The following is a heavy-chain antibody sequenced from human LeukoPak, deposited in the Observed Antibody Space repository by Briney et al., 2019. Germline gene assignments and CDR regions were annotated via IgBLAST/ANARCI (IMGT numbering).Heavy chain of an antibody. CDR2: INHSGST. J-gene: IGHJ6*03. CDR3: ARDLESPGELKYYYYMDV. Sequence: PSETLSLTCAVYGGSFSGYYWSWIRQPPGKGLEWIGEINHSGSTNYNPSLKSRVTISVDTSKNQFSLKLSSVTAADTAVYYCARDLESPGELKYYYYMDVWGKGTTVTVSS. V-gene: IGHV4-34*01. CDR1: GGSFSGYY. D-gene: IGHD3-10*01.